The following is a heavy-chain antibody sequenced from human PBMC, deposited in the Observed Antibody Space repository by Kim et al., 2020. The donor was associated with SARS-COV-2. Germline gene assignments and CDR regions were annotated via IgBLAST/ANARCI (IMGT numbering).Heavy chain of an antibody. J-gene: IGHJ3*02. CDR2: IYYSGST. CDR1: GGSISSSSYY. V-gene: IGHV4-39*01. CDR3: ATGITMIVVVIRAFDI. Sequence: SETLSLTCTVSGGSISSSSYYWGWIRQPPGKGLEWIGSIYYSGSTYYNPSLKSRVTISVDTSKNQFSLKLSSVTAADTAVYYCATGITMIVVVIRAFDIWGQGTMVTVSS. D-gene: IGHD3-22*01.